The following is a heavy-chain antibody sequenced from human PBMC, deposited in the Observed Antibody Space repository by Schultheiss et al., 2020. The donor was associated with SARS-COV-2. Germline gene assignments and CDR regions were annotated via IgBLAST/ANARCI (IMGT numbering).Heavy chain of an antibody. J-gene: IGHJ4*02. Sequence: GGSLRLSCTASGFTFGDYAMNWVRQPPGKGLEWVSSISGDGGGTYYTDSVKGRFTISRDNSKNTLYLQMSSLRAEDTAVYYCAKLLRYFDWDPLDYWGQGTLVTVSS. CDR2: ISGDGGGT. V-gene: IGHV3-23*01. CDR3: AKLLRYFDWDPLDY. D-gene: IGHD3-9*01. CDR1: GFTFGDYA.